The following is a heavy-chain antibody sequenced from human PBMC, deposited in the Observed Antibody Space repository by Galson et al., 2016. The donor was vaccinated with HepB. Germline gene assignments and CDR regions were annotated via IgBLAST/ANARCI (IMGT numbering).Heavy chain of an antibody. V-gene: IGHV6-1*01. J-gene: IGHJ4*02. Sequence: CAISGDSVSSKSAAWNWIRQSPSRGLEWLGRTYYRSKWYSDYAVSLKSRISINPDTSKNQFSLQLNSVTPEDTAVYYCARDAKSVDSSGSNLDYWGQGTLVTVS. CDR2: TYYRSKWYS. CDR3: ARDAKSVDSSGSNLDY. CDR1: GDSVSSKSAA. D-gene: IGHD3-22*01.